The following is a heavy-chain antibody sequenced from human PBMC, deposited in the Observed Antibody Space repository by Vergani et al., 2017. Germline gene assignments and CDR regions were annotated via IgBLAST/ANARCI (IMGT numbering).Heavy chain of an antibody. V-gene: IGHV3-23*01. CDR2: ISARYPST. J-gene: IGHJ4*02. CDR3: ARLCYDTTPHLQGGYDC. CDR1: GFTFSACP. Sequence: EVQLLQSGGGVIQPGGSVRLSCAASGFTFSACPMTWVRQAPGKGLEWVSAISARYPSTYYADSVKGRFTISRDNSKNMLYLQMNSLRAEDTAVYYCARLCYDTTPHLQGGYDCWGQGTLVSVSS. D-gene: IGHD3-22*01.